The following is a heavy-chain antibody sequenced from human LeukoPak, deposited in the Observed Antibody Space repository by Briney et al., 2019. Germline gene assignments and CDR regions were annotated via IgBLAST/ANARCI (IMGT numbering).Heavy chain of an antibody. V-gene: IGHV1-8*01. CDR1: RYTFTSYD. CDR3: ARGRGWLADY. J-gene: IGHJ4*02. CDR2: MNPNSGNT. D-gene: IGHD6-19*01. Sequence: GASVKVSCKASRYTFTSYDINWVRQATGQGLEWMGCMNPNSGNTAFAQKFQGRVTLTRNTSISTAYMELTSVRSEDTAVYYCARGRGWLADYWGQGTLVTVSS.